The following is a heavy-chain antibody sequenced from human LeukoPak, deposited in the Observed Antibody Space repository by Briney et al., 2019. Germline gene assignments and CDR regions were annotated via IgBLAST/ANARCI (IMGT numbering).Heavy chain of an antibody. CDR2: IYYSGST. Sequence: SETLSLTCTVSGGSISSGGYYWSWIRQHPGKGLEWIGYIYYSGSTYYNPSLKSRVTISVDTSKNQFSLKLSSVTAADTAVDYCARESWGEATGEISHYYYMDVWGKGTMVTVSS. CDR1: GGSISSGGYY. CDR3: ARESWGEATGEISHYYYMDV. V-gene: IGHV4-31*03. J-gene: IGHJ6*03. D-gene: IGHD3-16*01.